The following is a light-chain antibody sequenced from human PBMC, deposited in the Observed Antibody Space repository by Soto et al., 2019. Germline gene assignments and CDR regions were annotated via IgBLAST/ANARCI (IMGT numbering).Light chain of an antibody. CDR3: QQYNNWPPYT. CDR1: PSISSN. CDR2: AAS. Sequence: ELVVTQSPATLSLSPGERATLSCWASPSISSNLAWYQQKPGQAPRLLIYAASTRATGIPARFGGSGSGTEFTLTISSLQSEDFAVYYCQQYNNWPPYTFGQGTKLEIK. V-gene: IGKV3-15*01. J-gene: IGKJ2*01.